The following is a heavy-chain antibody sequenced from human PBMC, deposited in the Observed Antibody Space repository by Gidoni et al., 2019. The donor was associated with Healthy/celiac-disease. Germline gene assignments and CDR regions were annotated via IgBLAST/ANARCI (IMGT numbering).Heavy chain of an antibody. V-gene: IGHV3-43D*03. CDR2: ISWDGGST. D-gene: IGHD3-3*01. CDR3: AKDALNYDFWSGHYYGMDV. Sequence: FDDYAMHWVRQAPGKGLEWVSLISWDGGSTYYADSVKGRFTISRDNSKNSLYLQMNSLRAEDTALYYCAKDALNYDFWSGHYYGMDVWGQGTTVTVSS. J-gene: IGHJ6*02. CDR1: FDDYA.